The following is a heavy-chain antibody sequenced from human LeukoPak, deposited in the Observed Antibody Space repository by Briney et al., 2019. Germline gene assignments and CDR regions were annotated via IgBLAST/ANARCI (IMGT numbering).Heavy chain of an antibody. CDR1: GGSISSSSYY. Sequence: SETLSLTCTVSGGSISSSSYYWGWIRQPPGKGLEWIGSIYYSGSTYYNPSLKSRVTISVDTSKNQFSLKLSSVTAADTAVYYCARAYGSGSYWYYYYGMDVWGQGTTVTVSS. D-gene: IGHD3-10*01. CDR2: IYYSGST. J-gene: IGHJ6*02. CDR3: ARAYGSGSYWYYYYGMDV. V-gene: IGHV4-39*07.